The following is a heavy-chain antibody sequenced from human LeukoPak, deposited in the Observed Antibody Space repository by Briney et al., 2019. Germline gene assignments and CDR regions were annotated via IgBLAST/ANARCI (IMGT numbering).Heavy chain of an antibody. CDR3: AKDVAAAADDAFDI. D-gene: IGHD6-13*01. CDR2: ISWNSGSI. CDR1: GFTFDDYA. V-gene: IGHV3-9*03. Sequence: GGSLRLSCAASGFTFDDYAMHWVRQAPGKGLEWVSGISWNSGSIGYVDSVKGRFTISRDNAKNSLYLQMNSLRAEDMALYYCAKDVAAAADDAFDIWGQGTMVTVSS. J-gene: IGHJ3*02.